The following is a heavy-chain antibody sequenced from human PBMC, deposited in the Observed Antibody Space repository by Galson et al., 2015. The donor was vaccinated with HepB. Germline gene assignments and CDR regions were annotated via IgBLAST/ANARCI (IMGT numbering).Heavy chain of an antibody. CDR3: ARDPAAKSWGYFDY. CDR1: GFTFSSYG. CDR2: IWYDGSNK. Sequence: SLRLSCAASGFTFSSYGMHWVRQAPGKGLEWVAVIWYDGSNKYYADSVKGRFTISRDNSKNTLYLQMNSLRAEDTAVYYCARDPAAKSWGYFDYWGQGTLVTVSS. D-gene: IGHD6-25*01. V-gene: IGHV3-33*01. J-gene: IGHJ4*02.